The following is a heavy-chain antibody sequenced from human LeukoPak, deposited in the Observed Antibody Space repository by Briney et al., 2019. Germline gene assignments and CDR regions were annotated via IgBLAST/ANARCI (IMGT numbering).Heavy chain of an antibody. CDR2: IYYSGST. V-gene: IGHV4-30-4*01. CDR3: ARDNIAAAGPRGLDY. Sequence: PSQALSLTCTVSGGSISSGDYYWSWIRQPPGKGLEWIGYIYYSGSTYYNPSLKSRVTISVDTSKNQFSLKLSSVTAADTAVYYCARDNIAAAGPRGLDYWGQGTLVTVSS. CDR1: GGSISSGDYY. D-gene: IGHD6-13*01. J-gene: IGHJ4*02.